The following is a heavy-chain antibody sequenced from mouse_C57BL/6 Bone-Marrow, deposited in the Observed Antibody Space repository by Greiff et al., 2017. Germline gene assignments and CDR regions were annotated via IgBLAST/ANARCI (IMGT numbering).Heavy chain of an antibody. J-gene: IGHJ4*01. D-gene: IGHD1-1*01. Sequence: QVQLQQPGAELVRPGSSVKLSCKASGYTFTSYWMDWVKQRPGQGLEWIGNIYPSDSETHYNQKFKDKATLTVDKSSSTAYMQLSSLTSEDSAVYYGARGTTVVARYAMDYWGQGTSVTVSS. CDR1: GYTFTSYW. CDR2: IYPSDSET. CDR3: ARGTTVVARYAMDY. V-gene: IGHV1-61*01.